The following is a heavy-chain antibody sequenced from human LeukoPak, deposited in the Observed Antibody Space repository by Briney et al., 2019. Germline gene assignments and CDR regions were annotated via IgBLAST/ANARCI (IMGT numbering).Heavy chain of an antibody. Sequence: ASETLSLTCTVSGGSISSYYWTWIRQPPGKGLEWIGYVDHTGSTNFNPSLNGRVSISRDTTKNLFSLRLRSVTAADTAVYFCARGRVSSSTWYSTYYYYFYMDVWGKGTTVTVSS. CDR3: ARGRVSSSTWYSTYYYYFYMDV. CDR1: GGSISSYY. J-gene: IGHJ6*03. CDR2: VDHTGST. V-gene: IGHV4-59*01. D-gene: IGHD1-1*01.